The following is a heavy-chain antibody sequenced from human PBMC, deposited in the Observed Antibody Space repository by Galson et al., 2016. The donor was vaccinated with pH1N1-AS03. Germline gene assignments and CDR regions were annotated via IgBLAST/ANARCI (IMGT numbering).Heavy chain of an antibody. D-gene: IGHD6-6*01. CDR1: GFSVTKSDMR. CDR3: ARSPFLVSDVFDL. V-gene: IGHV2-70*04. CDR2: LDWDDDK. Sequence: PALVKPTQTLTLTCSLSGFSVTKSDMRVSWLRQSPGKALEWLARLDWDDDKVYRPSLQTRLPITMNTSRNQVVLTMTHMGPADTATYFFARSPFLVSDVFDLWGQGIMVTVTS. J-gene: IGHJ3*01.